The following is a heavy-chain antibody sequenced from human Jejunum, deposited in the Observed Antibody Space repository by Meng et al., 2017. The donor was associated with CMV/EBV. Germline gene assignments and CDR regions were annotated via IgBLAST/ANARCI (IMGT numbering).Heavy chain of an antibody. CDR1: GEYTRTSSYY. V-gene: IGHV4-39*01. CDR3: ARHVRGSSSPAGY. J-gene: IGHJ4*02. CDR2: VYYTGDT. D-gene: IGHD6-13*01. Sequence: GEYTRTSSYYWAWIRQSPGKGLEWIGTVYYTGDTYYNPYIKSRSSLSVDTSKNQFSLNLSSVTAADTAVYYCARHVRGSSSPAGYWGQGTLVTVSS.